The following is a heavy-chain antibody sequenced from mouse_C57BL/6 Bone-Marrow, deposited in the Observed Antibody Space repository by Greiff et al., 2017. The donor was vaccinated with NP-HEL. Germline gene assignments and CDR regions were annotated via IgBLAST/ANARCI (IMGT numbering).Heavy chain of an antibody. CDR1: GFTFSDYY. V-gene: IGHV5-16*01. CDR3: AREDTTVGYYAMDY. J-gene: IGHJ4*01. CDR2: INYDGSST. Sequence: EVQLVESEGGLVQPGSSMKLSCTASGFTFSDYYMAWVRQVPEKGLEWVANINYDGSSTYYLDSLKSRFIISRDNAKNILYLQMSSLKSEDTATYYCAREDTTVGYYAMDYWGQGTSVTVSS. D-gene: IGHD1-1*01.